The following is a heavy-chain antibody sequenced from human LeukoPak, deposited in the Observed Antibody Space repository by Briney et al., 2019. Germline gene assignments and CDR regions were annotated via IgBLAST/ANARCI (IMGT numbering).Heavy chain of an antibody. D-gene: IGHD2-15*01. CDR2: IIPILGIA. V-gene: IGHV1-69*04. J-gene: IGHJ4*02. CDR1: GGTLSSYS. CDR3: ARARKARCSGGSCYYYFDY. Sequence: SVEVSCKGSGGTLSSYSFSWVRQAPGQGLELVGRIIPILGIANYAQKFQGRVTITADKSTSTAYMELSSLRSEDTAVYYCARARKARCSGGSCYYYFDYWGQGTLVTVSS.